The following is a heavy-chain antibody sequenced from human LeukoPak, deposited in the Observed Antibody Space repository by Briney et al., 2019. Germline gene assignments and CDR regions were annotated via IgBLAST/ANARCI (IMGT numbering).Heavy chain of an antibody. V-gene: IGHV1-69*13. CDR3: ARDGFRNSSSWKGNYYYYYMDV. Sequence: ASVKVSCKASGGTFSSYAISWVRQAPGQGLEWMGGIIPIFGTANYAQKFQGRVTITADESTSTAYMELSSLRSEDTAVYYCARDGFRNSSSWKGNYYYYYMDVWGKGTTVTVSS. CDR1: GGTFSSYA. D-gene: IGHD6-13*01. CDR2: IIPIFGTA. J-gene: IGHJ6*03.